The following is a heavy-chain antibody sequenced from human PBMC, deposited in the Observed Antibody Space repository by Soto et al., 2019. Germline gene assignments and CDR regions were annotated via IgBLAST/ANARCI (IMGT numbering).Heavy chain of an antibody. CDR2: INHSGST. CDR1: GGSFSGYY. V-gene: IGHV4-34*01. Sequence: SETLSLTCAVYGGSFSGYYWSWIRQPPGKGLEWIGEINHSGSTNYNPSLKSRVTISVDTSKNQFSLKLSSVTAADTAVYYCARGRSLELSYYYYMDVWGKGTTVTVSS. J-gene: IGHJ6*03. CDR3: ARGRSLELSYYYYMDV. D-gene: IGHD1-7*01.